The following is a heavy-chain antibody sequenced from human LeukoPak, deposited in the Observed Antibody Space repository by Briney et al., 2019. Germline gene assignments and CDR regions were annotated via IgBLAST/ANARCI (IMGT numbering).Heavy chain of an antibody. V-gene: IGHV4-39*01. CDR1: GGSISSSSYY. D-gene: IGHD3-22*01. J-gene: IGHJ4*02. Sequence: SETLPLTCTVSGGSISSSSYYWGWIRQPPGKGLEWIGSIYYSGSTYYNPSLKSRVTISVDTSKNQFSLKLSSVTAADTAVYYCARLVYYDSSGYWYYFDYWGQGTLVTVSS. CDR3: ARLVYYDSSGYWYYFDY. CDR2: IYYSGST.